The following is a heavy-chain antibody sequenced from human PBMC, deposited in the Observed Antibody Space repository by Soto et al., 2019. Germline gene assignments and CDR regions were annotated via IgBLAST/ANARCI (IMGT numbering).Heavy chain of an antibody. CDR3: ARIRGSYVDYGMDV. CDR2: IDWDDDK. CDR1: GFSLSTSGMC. Sequence: SGPTLVNPTQTLTLTCTFSGFSLSTSGMCVSWIRQPPGKALEWLALIDWDDDKYYSTSLKTRLTISKDTSKNQVVLTMTNMDPVDTATYYRARIRGSYVDYGMDVWGQGTTVTVSS. J-gene: IGHJ6*02. D-gene: IGHD2-15*01. V-gene: IGHV2-70*01.